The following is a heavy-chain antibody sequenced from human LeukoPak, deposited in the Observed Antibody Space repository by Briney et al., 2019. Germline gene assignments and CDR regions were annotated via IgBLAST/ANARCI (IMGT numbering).Heavy chain of an antibody. V-gene: IGHV4-34*01. Sequence: ASETLSLTCAVYGGSFSGYYWSWIRQPPGKGLEWIGEINHSGSTNYNPSLKSRVTISVDTSKNQFSLKLSSVTAADTAVYYCARSPSLYSNYIDYWGQGTLVTVSS. J-gene: IGHJ4*02. D-gene: IGHD4-4*01. CDR1: GGSFSGYY. CDR3: ARSPSLYSNYIDY. CDR2: INHSGST.